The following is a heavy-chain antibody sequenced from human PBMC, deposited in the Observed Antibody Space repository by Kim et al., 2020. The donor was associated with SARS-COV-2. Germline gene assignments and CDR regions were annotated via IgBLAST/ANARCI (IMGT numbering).Heavy chain of an antibody. D-gene: IGHD2-15*01. CDR2: INPSGGST. Sequence: ASVKVSCKASGYTFTSYYMHWVRQAPGQGLEWMGIINPSGGSTSYAQKFQGRVTMTRDTSTSTVYMELSSLRSEDTAVYYCARAAVDIVVVVAASNWFDPWGQGTLVTVSS. CDR1: GYTFTSYY. CDR3: ARAAVDIVVVVAASNWFDP. V-gene: IGHV1-46*01. J-gene: IGHJ5*02.